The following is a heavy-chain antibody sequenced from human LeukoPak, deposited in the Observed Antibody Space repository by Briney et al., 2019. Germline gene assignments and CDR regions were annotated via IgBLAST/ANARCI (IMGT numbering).Heavy chain of an antibody. D-gene: IGHD3-10*01. J-gene: IGHJ4*02. CDR2: ISGSGGST. V-gene: IGHV3-23*01. CDR3: AGEGGITMVRGVIDY. Sequence: GGSLRLSCAASGFTFSSYAMSWVRQAPGKGLEWVSAISGSGGSTYYADSVKGRFTISRDNAKNSLYLQMNSLRAEDTAVYYCAGEGGITMVRGVIDYWGQGTLVTVSS. CDR1: GFTFSSYA.